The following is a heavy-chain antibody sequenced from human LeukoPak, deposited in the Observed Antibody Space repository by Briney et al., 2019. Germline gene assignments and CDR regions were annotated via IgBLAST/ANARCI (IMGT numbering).Heavy chain of an antibody. V-gene: IGHV4-39*07. Sequence: PSETLSLTCTVSGGSISSGTYYWGWIRQPPGKGLEWIGTIYHSGSTYYNPSLKSRVTISVDTSKNQFSLNLTSLTAADTAVYYCARDRKYYYHMDVWGKGTTVTVSS. D-gene: IGHD1-14*01. CDR2: IYHSGST. J-gene: IGHJ6*03. CDR1: GGSISSGTYY. CDR3: ARDRKYYYHMDV.